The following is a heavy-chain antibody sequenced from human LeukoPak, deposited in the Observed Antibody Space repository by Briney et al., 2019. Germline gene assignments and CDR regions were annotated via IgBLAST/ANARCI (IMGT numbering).Heavy chain of an antibody. CDR3: ARGHSSSWYRSYYYGMDV. CDR2: MNPNSGNT. V-gene: IGHV1-8*02. D-gene: IGHD6-13*01. CDR1: GYTFTSYG. Sequence: ASVKVSCKASGYTFTSYGISWVRQAPGQGLEWMGWMNPNSGNTGYAQKFQGRVTMTRNTSISTAYMELSSLRSEDTAVYYCARGHSSSWYRSYYYGMDVWGQGTTVTVSS. J-gene: IGHJ6*02.